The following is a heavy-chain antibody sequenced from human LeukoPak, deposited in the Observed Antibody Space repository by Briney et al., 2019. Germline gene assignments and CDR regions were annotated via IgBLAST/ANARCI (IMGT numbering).Heavy chain of an antibody. CDR2: IKEDGSQK. V-gene: IGHV3-7*01. J-gene: IGHJ4*02. Sequence: GGSLRLSCAASGFTFSSHRMSWVRQTPGKGLEWVAHIKEDGSQKYYVDSVKGRFTISRDNAKNSLYLQVNSLSSEDTAVYYCARDEVTYWGQGILVTVSS. CDR3: ARDEVTY. CDR1: GFTFSSHR.